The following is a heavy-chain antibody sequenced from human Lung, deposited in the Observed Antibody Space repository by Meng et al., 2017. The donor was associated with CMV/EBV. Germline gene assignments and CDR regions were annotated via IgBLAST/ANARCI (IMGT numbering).Heavy chain of an antibody. Sequence: SETXSLTCTVSGGSISSSSYYWGWIRQPPGKGLEWIGSIYYSGSTYYNPSLKSRVTISVDTSKNQFSLKLSSVTAADTAVYYCAREDYRSLYFDYWGQGTLVTVSS. CDR2: IYYSGST. J-gene: IGHJ4*02. V-gene: IGHV4-39*02. CDR3: AREDYRSLYFDY. CDR1: GGSISSSSYY. D-gene: IGHD3-16*02.